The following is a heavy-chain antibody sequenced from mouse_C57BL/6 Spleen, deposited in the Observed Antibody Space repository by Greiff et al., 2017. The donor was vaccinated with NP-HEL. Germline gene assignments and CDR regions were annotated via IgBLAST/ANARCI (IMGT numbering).Heavy chain of an antibody. CDR1: GFTFSDYY. V-gene: IGHV5-16*01. J-gene: IGHJ2*01. Sequence: EVMLVESEGGLVQPGSSMKLSCTASGFTFSDYYMAWVRQVPEKGLEWVANINYDGSSTYYLDSLKSRFIISRDNAKNILYLQMSSLKSEDTATYYCERVRHSNYDYWGQGPTLTFAS. D-gene: IGHD2-5*01. CDR2: INYDGSST. CDR3: ERVRHSNYDY.